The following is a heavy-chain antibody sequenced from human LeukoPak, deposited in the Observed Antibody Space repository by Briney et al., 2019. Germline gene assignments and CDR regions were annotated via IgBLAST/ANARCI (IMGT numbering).Heavy chain of an antibody. D-gene: IGHD1-14*01. Sequence: PSQTLSLTCTVSGGSISSGDYYWSWIRQPPGKGLESIGYIYYSGSTYYNPSLKSRVTISVDTAKNQFSLKLSSVTAADTAAYYCARDVPKTEYYYYYYMDVLGKGTTVTVSS. CDR1: GGSISSGDYY. V-gene: IGHV4-30-4*08. CDR3: ARDVPKTEYYYYYYMDV. CDR2: IYYSGST. J-gene: IGHJ6*03.